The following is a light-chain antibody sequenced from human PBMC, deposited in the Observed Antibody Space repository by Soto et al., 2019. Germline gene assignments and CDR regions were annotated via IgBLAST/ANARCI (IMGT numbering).Light chain of an antibody. Sequence: QSALTQPPSASGSPGQSVTISCTGTSSDVGGYNYVSWFQQHPGKAPKLMIYEVSKRPSGVPDRFSGSKSRNTASLTVSGLQAEDEADYYCSSYAGSNTYVFGTGTKLTVL. CDR1: SSDVGGYNY. V-gene: IGLV2-8*01. CDR2: EVS. CDR3: SSYAGSNTYV. J-gene: IGLJ1*01.